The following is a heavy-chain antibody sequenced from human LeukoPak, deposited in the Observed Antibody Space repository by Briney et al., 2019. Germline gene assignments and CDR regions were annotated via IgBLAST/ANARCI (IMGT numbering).Heavy chain of an antibody. CDR2: LYPDGRT. V-gene: IGHV3-53*01. D-gene: IGHD3-10*01. Sequence: GGSLRLSCAASGFAVSSNYMNWVRQAPGKGLEWVSVLYPDGRTYYADSVKGRFTISRDVSKNTLFLQMTSLRAEDTAVYYRAKAKGWYGEGYFDYWGQGTLVTVSS. CDR1: GFAVSSNY. J-gene: IGHJ4*02. CDR3: AKAKGWYGEGYFDY.